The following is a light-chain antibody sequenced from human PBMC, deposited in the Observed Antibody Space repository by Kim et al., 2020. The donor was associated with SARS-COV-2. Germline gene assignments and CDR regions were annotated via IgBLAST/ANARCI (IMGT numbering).Light chain of an antibody. Sequence: GQSITISSTGTSSDVGGYNDVSWYQQHPGKAPKLMIYDVSKRPSGVSTRFSGSKSGNTASLTISGLQAEDEADYYCSSYTSSSTYVFGTGTKVTVL. V-gene: IGLV2-14*04. J-gene: IGLJ1*01. CDR2: DVS. CDR3: SSYTSSSTYV. CDR1: SSDVGGYND.